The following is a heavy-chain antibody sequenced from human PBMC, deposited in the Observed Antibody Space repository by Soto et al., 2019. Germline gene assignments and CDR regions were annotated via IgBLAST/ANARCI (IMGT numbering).Heavy chain of an antibody. CDR1: GYSFTSYW. J-gene: IGHJ4*02. V-gene: IGHV5-51*01. CDR2: IYPGDSDT. CDR3: ARWVPRAAAGAQGGFDY. Sequence: GESLKISCKGSGYSFTSYWIGWVRQMPGKGLEWMGIIYPGDSDTRYSPSFQCQVTISPDKSISTAYLQWSSLKASDTAMYYCARWVPRAAAGAQGGFDYWGQGALVTLAS. D-gene: IGHD6-13*01.